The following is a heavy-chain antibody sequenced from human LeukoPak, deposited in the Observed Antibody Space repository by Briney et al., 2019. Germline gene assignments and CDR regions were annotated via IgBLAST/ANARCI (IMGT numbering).Heavy chain of an antibody. CDR1: GFTFSTYN. CDR2: INADSSTI. CDR3: VRDNSRGQSLGVIY. D-gene: IGHD3-22*01. V-gene: IGHV3-48*01. J-gene: IGHJ4*02. Sequence: GGSLRLSCAASGFTFSTYNMNWVRQAPGKGLEWISYINADSSTIQYADSVRGRFTTSRDNTKNSLYLQMNSLRAEDTAVYYCVRDNSRGQSLGVIYWGQGSLVTVSS.